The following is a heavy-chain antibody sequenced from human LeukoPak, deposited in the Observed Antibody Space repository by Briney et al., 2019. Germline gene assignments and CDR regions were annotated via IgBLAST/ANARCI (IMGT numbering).Heavy chain of an antibody. J-gene: IGHJ4*02. Sequence: TGGSLRPSCAASGFTFISYWMSWVRQAPGKGLEWVANIKQDGSEKYYVDSVKGRFTISRDNAKNSLYLQMNSLRAEDTAVYYCARENGGPTSAYFDYWGQGTLVTVSS. D-gene: IGHD1-26*01. V-gene: IGHV3-7*01. CDR1: GFTFISYW. CDR2: IKQDGSEK. CDR3: ARENGGPTSAYFDY.